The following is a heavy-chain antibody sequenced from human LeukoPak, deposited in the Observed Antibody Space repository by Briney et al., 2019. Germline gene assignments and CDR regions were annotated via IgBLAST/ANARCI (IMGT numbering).Heavy chain of an antibody. CDR2: IRYDGSNK. D-gene: IGHD5-12*01. CDR1: GFTFSSYG. Sequence: GGSLRLSCAASGFTFSSYGMYWVRQAPGKGLEWVAFIRYDGSNKYYAESVKGRFTVSRDNSKHKLYLQMKSLRAEDTAVYYCAKGGGYEAQYYYYYLDVWGKGTTVTISS. J-gene: IGHJ6*03. V-gene: IGHV3-30*02. CDR3: AKGGGYEAQYYYYYLDV.